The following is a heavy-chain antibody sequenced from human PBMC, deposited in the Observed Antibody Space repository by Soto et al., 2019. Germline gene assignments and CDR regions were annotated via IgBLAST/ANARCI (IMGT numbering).Heavy chain of an antibody. CDR3: ASLYYDFWSGNFYGMDV. D-gene: IGHD3-3*01. Sequence: SETLSLTCAVYGGSFSGYYWSWIRQPPGKGLEWIGEINHSGSTNYNPSLKSRVTISVDTSKNQFSLKLSSVTAADTAVYYCASLYYDFWSGNFYGMDVWGQETTVTVSS. CDR1: GGSFSGYY. J-gene: IGHJ6*02. V-gene: IGHV4-34*01. CDR2: INHSGST.